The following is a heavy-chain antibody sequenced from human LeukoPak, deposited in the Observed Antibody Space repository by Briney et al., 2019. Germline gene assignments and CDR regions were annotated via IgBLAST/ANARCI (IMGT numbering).Heavy chain of an antibody. CDR3: ARGDYYDSCGYYHY. CDR2: IKQDGSER. D-gene: IGHD3-22*01. Sequence: GGSLRLSCAASGFTFSSYWMSWVRQAPGKGLEWEANIKQDGSERYYVDSVKGRFTISRDNAKNSLYLQMNSLRAEDTAVYYCARGDYYDSCGYYHYWGQGTLVTVSS. J-gene: IGHJ4*02. V-gene: IGHV3-7*01. CDR1: GFTFSSYW.